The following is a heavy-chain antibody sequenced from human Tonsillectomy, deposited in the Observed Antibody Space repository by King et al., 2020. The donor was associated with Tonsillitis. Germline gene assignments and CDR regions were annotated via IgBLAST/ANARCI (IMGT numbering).Heavy chain of an antibody. CDR1: DGSISSYY. CDR2: ISYSGTT. CDR3: ARHYDFWSGYGFRNWFDP. V-gene: IGHV4-59*01. Sequence: VQLQESGPGLVKPSETLSLTCTVSDGSISSYYWSWIRQPPGKGLEWIGYISYSGTTNYNPSLKSRVTISVDTSNNQFSLKLSSLTAADTAVYYCARHYDFWSGYGFRNWFDPWGQGTLVTVSS. D-gene: IGHD3-3*01. J-gene: IGHJ5*02.